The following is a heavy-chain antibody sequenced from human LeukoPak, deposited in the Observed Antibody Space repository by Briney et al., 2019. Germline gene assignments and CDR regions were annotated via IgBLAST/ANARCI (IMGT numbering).Heavy chain of an antibody. CDR1: GFIFDDYA. J-gene: IGHJ2*01. Sequence: PGRSLRLSCAASGFIFDDYAMHWVRQVPGKGLEWVSGISWNSGGIGYADSVKGRFPISRDNAKNSLYLQMPSLRPEDTALYYCAKRGQRSWYFELWGRGTLVAVSS. D-gene: IGHD6-25*01. CDR2: ISWNSGGI. CDR3: AKRGQRSWYFEL. V-gene: IGHV3-9*01.